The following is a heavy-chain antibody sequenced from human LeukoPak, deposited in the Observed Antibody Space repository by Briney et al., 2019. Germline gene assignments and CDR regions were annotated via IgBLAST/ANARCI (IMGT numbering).Heavy chain of an antibody. Sequence: SETLSLTCTVSGGSISSYYWSWIRQPPGNGLEWIGYIYYSGSTNYNPSLKSRVTISVDTSKNQFSLKLSSVTAADTAVYYCARLGSSGWYDWFDPWGQGTLVTVSS. D-gene: IGHD6-19*01. V-gene: IGHV4-59*08. CDR1: GGSISSYY. J-gene: IGHJ5*02. CDR3: ARLGSSGWYDWFDP. CDR2: IYYSGST.